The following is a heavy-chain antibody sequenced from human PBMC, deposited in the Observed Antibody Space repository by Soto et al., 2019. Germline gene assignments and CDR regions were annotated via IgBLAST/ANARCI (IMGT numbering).Heavy chain of an antibody. D-gene: IGHD3-10*01. V-gene: IGHV3-30*18. CDR2: SSNDGSHF. J-gene: IGHJ6*01. CDR1: GFNLTTFG. CDR3: AKWARDSGDYYYYGVDV. Sequence: GGSLRLSCVGSGFNLTTFGMYWVRQAPARGLLWMAVSSNDGSHFYYEDSVKGRFTISRDNSKNPLYLQMIYLRPDDTAVYYCAKWARDSGDYYYYGVDVWGQGTTVTVSS.